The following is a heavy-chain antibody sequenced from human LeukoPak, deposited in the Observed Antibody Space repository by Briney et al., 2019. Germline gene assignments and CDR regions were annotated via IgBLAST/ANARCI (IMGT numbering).Heavy chain of an antibody. Sequence: GGSLRLSCAASGFTVGNNYMSWVRQPPGKRPEWVSVIYGGDSTYYADSVKGRFTISRDSSKNTVYLQMNSLRAEDTAVYYCAREMTGGYFDNWGQGTLVTVSS. J-gene: IGHJ4*02. CDR2: IYGGDST. V-gene: IGHV3-66*01. CDR1: GFTVGNNY. CDR3: AREMTGGYFDN.